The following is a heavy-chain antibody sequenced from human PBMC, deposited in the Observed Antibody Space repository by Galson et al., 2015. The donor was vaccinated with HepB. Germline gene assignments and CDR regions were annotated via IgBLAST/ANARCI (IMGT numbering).Heavy chain of an antibody. Sequence: SVKVSCKVSGSTFSDYGISWVRQAPGQGLEWMGWTSTYDGNTNYAQEFQGRVTMTTYTSTSTAYMELRSLRSDDTAVYYCAREYCSSSSCYGPDYWGQGTLVTVSS. J-gene: IGHJ4*02. V-gene: IGHV1-18*01. CDR1: GSTFSDYG. CDR2: TSTYDGNT. CDR3: AREYCSSSSCYGPDY. D-gene: IGHD2-2*01.